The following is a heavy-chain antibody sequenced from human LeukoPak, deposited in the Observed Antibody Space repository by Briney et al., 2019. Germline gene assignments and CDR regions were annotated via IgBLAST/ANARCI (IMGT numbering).Heavy chain of an antibody. V-gene: IGHV1-18*01. CDR1: GYTFTSYG. CDR3: ARVDDSSGYSYYFDY. CDR2: ISAYNGNT. Sequence: ASVKVSCKASGYTFTSYGISGVRQAPGQGLEWMGWISAYNGNTNYAQKLQGRVTMTTGTSTSTAYMELRSLRSDDTAVYYCARVDDSSGYSYYFDYWGQGTLVTVSS. D-gene: IGHD3-22*01. J-gene: IGHJ4*02.